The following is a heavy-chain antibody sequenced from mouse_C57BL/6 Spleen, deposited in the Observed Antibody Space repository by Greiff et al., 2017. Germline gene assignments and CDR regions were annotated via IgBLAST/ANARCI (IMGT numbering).Heavy chain of an antibody. J-gene: IGHJ3*01. CDR3: ARGGSTTEAWFAY. CDR1: GYTFPRYW. Sequence: QVQLQQPGTELVKPGASVKLSCKASGYTFPRYWMHWVNQRPGQGLEWIGNINPSNGGTNYNEKFKSKDTLTVDKSSSTCYLPLSSLNAEDSAVYSGARGGSTTEAWFAYWIQGTLGTVSA. V-gene: IGHV1-53*01. CDR2: INPSNGGT. D-gene: IGHD2-14*01.